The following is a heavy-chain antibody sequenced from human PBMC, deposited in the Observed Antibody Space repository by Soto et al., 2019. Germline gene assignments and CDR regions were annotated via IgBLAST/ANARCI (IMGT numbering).Heavy chain of an antibody. Sequence: GASVKVSCKVSGYTLTELSMHWVRQASGKGLEWMGGFDPEDGETIYAQKFQGRVTMTEDTSPDTAYMELSSLRPEDTAVYYCASPPPVTNDYFDYWGQGTLVTVSS. D-gene: IGHD4-17*01. CDR1: GYTLTELS. J-gene: IGHJ4*02. CDR2: FDPEDGET. V-gene: IGHV1-24*01. CDR3: ASPPPVTNDYFDY.